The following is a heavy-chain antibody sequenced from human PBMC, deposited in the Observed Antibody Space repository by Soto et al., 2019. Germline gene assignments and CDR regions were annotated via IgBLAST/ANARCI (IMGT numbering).Heavy chain of an antibody. CDR2: ISHDGSTK. CDR3: AKDFPSGSSRYDRFDP. D-gene: IGHD6-19*01. V-gene: IGHV3-30*18. J-gene: IGHJ5*02. Sequence: QVQLVDSGGGVVQPGRSLRLSCAASGFTFSLYGIHWVRQAPGKGLEWLAVISHDGSTKYYADSVKGRFTVSRDNSKHSVYLQMNSLRGEDTAIYYCAKDFPSGSSRYDRFDPWGLGTSVIVS. CDR1: GFTFSLYG.